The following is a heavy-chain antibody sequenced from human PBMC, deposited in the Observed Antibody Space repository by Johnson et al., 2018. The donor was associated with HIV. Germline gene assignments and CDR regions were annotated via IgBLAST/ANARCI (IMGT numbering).Heavy chain of an antibody. Sequence: VQLVESGGGLVQSGGSLRLSCAASGFTVSSNYMSWVRQAPGKGLEWVSVIYSGGSTYYADSVKGRFTISRDNSKNTLYLQMNSLRAEDTAVYYCAREGGYSGYEGVGHTNDAFDIWGQGTMVTVSS. CDR3: AREGGYSGYEGVGHTNDAFDI. CDR2: IYSGGST. V-gene: IGHV3-66*01. J-gene: IGHJ3*02. D-gene: IGHD5-12*01. CDR1: GFTVSSNY.